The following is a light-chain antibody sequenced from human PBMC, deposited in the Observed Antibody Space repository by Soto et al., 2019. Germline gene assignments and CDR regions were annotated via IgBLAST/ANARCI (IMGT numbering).Light chain of an antibody. J-gene: IGKJ1*01. CDR2: GAS. Sequence: IPMTQSPSSLSVFVTDRVTITCRASQDIGNDLGWYQQRPGEAPELLLYGASTLRSGVPSRFSGSGSGTHFALTINNLQPEDSATYFCLQDHTYPWTFGQGTKVEI. V-gene: IGKV1-6*02. CDR3: LQDHTYPWT. CDR1: QDIGND.